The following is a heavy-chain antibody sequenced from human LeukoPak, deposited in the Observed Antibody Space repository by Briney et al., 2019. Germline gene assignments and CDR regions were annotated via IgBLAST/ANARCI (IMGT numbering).Heavy chain of an antibody. D-gene: IGHD6-13*01. CDR1: GGSISSYY. CDR3: ARVEGSWSLLYMDV. Sequence: SETLSLTCTVSGGSISSYYWSWIRQPAGKGLEWIGRIYTSGTTNYNPSLKSRVTMSVDTSKNQFSLKLSSVTAADTAVYYCARVEGSWSLLYMDVWGKGTTVTASS. V-gene: IGHV4-4*07. J-gene: IGHJ6*03. CDR2: IYTSGTT.